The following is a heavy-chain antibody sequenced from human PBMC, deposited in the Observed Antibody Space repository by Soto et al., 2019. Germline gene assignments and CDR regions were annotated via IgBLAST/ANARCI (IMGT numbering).Heavy chain of an antibody. CDR2: IHSGSST. CDR1: GFTVSRNF. CDR3: ARGGPRSSGYDPFDY. V-gene: IGHV3-66*01. J-gene: IGHJ4*02. Sequence: EVQLVESGGGLVQPGGSLRLSCAASGFTVSRNFMNWVRQAPGKGLEWVSVIHSGSSTYYADSVKGRFTISRDNSKNTLYLQMNSLRAEDTAVYYCARGGPRSSGYDPFDYWGQGTLVTVSS. D-gene: IGHD3-22*01.